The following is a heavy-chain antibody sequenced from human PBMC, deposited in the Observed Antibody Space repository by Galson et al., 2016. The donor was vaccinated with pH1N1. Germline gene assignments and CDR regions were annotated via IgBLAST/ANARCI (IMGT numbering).Heavy chain of an antibody. J-gene: IGHJ6*02. CDR2: VSWDGGST. V-gene: IGHV3-43*01. D-gene: IGHD3-16*01. CDR1: GFTFHDYT. CDR3: AKEIQRGSYGMDV. Sequence: SLRLSCAASGFTFHDYTMHWVRQTPGKGLEWVSLVSWDGGSTYYADYVKGRFTVSRDNGKNSLYLQMNSLRSEDTALYYCAKEIQRGSYGMDVWGQGTTVTVSS.